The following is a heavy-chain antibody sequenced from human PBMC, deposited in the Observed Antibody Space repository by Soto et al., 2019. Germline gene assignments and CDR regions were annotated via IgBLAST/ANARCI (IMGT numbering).Heavy chain of an antibody. Sequence: SSVKVACKASGYTFTGYYMHWVRQAPGQGLEWMGWINPNSGGTNYAQKFQGRVTMTRDTSISTAYMELGRLRSDDTAVYYCARYAPTVPTTNWCNRWGQGTLVTV. J-gene: IGHJ5*02. V-gene: IGHV1-2*02. CDR3: ARYAPTVPTTNWCNR. CDR1: GYTFTGYY. CDR2: INPNSGGT. D-gene: IGHD1-26*01.